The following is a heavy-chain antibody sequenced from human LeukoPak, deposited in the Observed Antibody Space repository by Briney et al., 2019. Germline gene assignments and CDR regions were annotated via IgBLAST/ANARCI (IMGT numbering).Heavy chain of an antibody. J-gene: IGHJ4*02. CDR3: ARVGYYGSGVGVYFDY. CDR1: GFTFSSYS. V-gene: IGHV3-48*04. CDR2: ISSSGSTI. Sequence: PGGSLRLSCAASGFTFSSYSMNWVRQAPGKGLEWVSYISSSGSTIYYADSVKGRFTISRDNAKNLLYLQMNSLRAEDTAVYYCARVGYYGSGVGVYFDYWGQGTLVTVSS. D-gene: IGHD3-10*01.